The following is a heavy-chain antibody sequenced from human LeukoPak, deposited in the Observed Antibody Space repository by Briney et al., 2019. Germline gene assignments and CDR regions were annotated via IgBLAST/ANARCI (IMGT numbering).Heavy chain of an antibody. D-gene: IGHD6-19*01. V-gene: IGHV4-4*02. CDR3: ARPVAGTRYAFDI. CDR1: GGSISGSNW. J-gene: IGHJ3*02. Sequence: SETLSLTCAGSGGSISGSNWWSWVRQPPGKGLEWIGSVYYSGSTYYNPSLKSRVTISVDTSKNQFSLNVFSVTAADTAVYYCARPVAGTRYAFDIWGQGPMVTVSS. CDR2: VYYSGST.